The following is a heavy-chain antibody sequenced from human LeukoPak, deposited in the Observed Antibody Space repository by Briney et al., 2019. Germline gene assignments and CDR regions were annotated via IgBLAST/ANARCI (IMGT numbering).Heavy chain of an antibody. CDR3: ARVSSSWYQDWYFDL. D-gene: IGHD6-13*01. Sequence: PSETLSLTCAVSGGSISSSNWWGWVRQPPGKGLEWIGEIYHSGSTNYNPSLKSRVTISVDKSKNQFSLKLSSVTAADTAVYYCARVSSSWYQDWYFDLWGRGTLVTVSS. V-gene: IGHV4-4*02. CDR1: GGSISSSNW. CDR2: IYHSGST. J-gene: IGHJ2*01.